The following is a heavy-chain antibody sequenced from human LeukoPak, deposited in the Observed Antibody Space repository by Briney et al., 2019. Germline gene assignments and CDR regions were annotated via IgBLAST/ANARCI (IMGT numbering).Heavy chain of an antibody. V-gene: IGHV3-53*01. D-gene: IGHD3-16*01. CDR2: IYNGGST. CDR1: GFTFSSYT. Sequence: GGSLRLSCAASGFTFSSYTMNWVRQAPGKGLEWVSVIYNGGSTYYADSVKGRFTISRDNSKNTMYLQMNSLRAEDTAVYYCARWGSGSHWYFGLWGRGTLVTVSS. J-gene: IGHJ2*01. CDR3: ARWGSGSHWYFGL.